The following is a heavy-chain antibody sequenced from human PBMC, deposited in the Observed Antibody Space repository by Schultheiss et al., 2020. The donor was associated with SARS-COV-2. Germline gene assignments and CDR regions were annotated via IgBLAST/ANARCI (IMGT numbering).Heavy chain of an antibody. CDR3: ARAGYGYYFDY. D-gene: IGHD3-10*01. CDR2: INHSGST. V-gene: IGHV4-34*01. Sequence: SQTLSLTCAVYGGSFSGYYWSWIRQPPGKGLEWIGGINHSGSTNYNPSLKSRVTMSVDTSKNQFSLKLSSVTAADTAVYYCARAGYGYYFDYWGQGTLVTVSS. J-gene: IGHJ4*02. CDR1: GGSFSGYY.